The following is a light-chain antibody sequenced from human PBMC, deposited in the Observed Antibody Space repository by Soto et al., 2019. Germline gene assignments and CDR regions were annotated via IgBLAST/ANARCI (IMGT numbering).Light chain of an antibody. CDR2: GAS. CDR3: QQYDRSLYT. V-gene: IGKV3-20*01. J-gene: IGKJ2*01. CDR1: QSISSPF. Sequence: EKVLTQSPGTLSLSPGERATLSCRTSQSISSPFLAWYQQKPGQAPRLLIYGASSRATGIPGRFSGSGSGTDFTLTISRLEPEDVAVYYCQQYDRSLYTFGQGTKLESK.